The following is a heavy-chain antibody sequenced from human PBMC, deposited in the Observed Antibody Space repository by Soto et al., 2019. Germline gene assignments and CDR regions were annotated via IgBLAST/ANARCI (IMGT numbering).Heavy chain of an antibody. D-gene: IGHD6-19*01. J-gene: IGHJ4*02. CDR2: VSHRGTA. V-gene: IGHV4-30-2*01. CDR1: GGCIDSTDYS. CDR3: ARIHWSQSSLDY. Sequence: SETLSLTCGVSGGCIDSTDYSLSWIRQPPGKGLEWIGYVSHRGTAYSTPSLKGRLTLSMDSSQTQFSLKLTSVTAADSDVYYCARIHWSQSSLDYRGRGILVSVSS.